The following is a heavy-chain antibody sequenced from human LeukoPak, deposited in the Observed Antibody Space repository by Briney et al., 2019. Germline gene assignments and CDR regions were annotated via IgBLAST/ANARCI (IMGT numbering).Heavy chain of an antibody. V-gene: IGHV4-39*01. CDR2: IYYNGAT. Sequence: PSETLSLTCTVSGGSIRSTSHYWGWVRQPPGKGLEWIGSIYYNGATYYNPSLKSRVTISVDTSKNQFSLKLTSVTAADTTLYYCARHTGYLGDLDYFDPWGRGTLVTVSS. CDR1: GGSIRSTSHY. D-gene: IGHD2-21*02. CDR3: ARHTGYLGDLDYFDP. J-gene: IGHJ4*02.